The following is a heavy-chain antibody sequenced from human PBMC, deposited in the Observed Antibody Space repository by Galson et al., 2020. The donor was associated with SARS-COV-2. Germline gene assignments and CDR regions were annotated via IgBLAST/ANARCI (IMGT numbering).Heavy chain of an antibody. CDR3: ARFGGLAARCPPGAFDI. J-gene: IGHJ3*02. Sequence: SQTLSPTSTVSRGSTSSSIYYWGGIRQPPGKGLEWIGGINFSGSTNYNPSPKSRLTLSVATSKNQFSLKLSSVTAADTAVYYCARFGGLAARCPPGAFDIWGQGTMVTVSS. CDR1: RGSTSSSIYY. V-gene: IGHV4-39*07. D-gene: IGHD6-6*01. CDR2: INFSGST.